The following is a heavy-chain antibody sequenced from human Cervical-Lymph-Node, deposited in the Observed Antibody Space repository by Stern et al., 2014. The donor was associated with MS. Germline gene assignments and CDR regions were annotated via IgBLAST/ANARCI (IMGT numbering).Heavy chain of an antibody. CDR3: ARDQGGIAAN. CDR1: GDTFSMDT. CDR2: IVPMFGTS. J-gene: IGHJ4*02. D-gene: IGHD6-13*01. V-gene: IGHV1-69*01. Sequence: QVQLVQSGAEVKKPGSSVKVSCKASGDTFSMDTISWVRQAPGQGLEWMGGIVPMFGTSNYAQKFQGRVTTTADESTNTAYMELSGLTSEDTAVYFCARDQGGIAANWGQGTLVTVSS.